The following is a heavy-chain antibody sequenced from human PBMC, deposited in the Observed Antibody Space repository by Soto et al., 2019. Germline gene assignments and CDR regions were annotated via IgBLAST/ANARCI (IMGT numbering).Heavy chain of an antibody. CDR2: IRAKTNNYAT. J-gene: IGHJ4*02. CDR1: GFTFSDSV. CDR3: ARHTDYYDSSGYWG. V-gene: IGHV3-73*01. D-gene: IGHD3-22*01. Sequence: GSLRLSCAASGFTFSDSVIHWVRQASGKRLEWVGRIRAKTNNYATAYTASVKGRFSISRDDSKSMAYLQMSSLQTEDTAVYYCARHTDYYDSSGYWGWGLGTLVTVSS.